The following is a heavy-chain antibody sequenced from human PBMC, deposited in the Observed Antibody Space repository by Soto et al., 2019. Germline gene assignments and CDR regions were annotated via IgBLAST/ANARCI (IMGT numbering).Heavy chain of an antibody. J-gene: IGHJ6*02. D-gene: IGHD3-10*01. CDR3: AIGGGTMVRGVIKDYYYGMDV. Sequence: QVQLVESGGGVVQPGRSLRLSCAASGFTFSSYGMHWVRQAPGKGLEWVAVISYDGSNKYYADSVKGRFTISRDNSKNTLCRQMNSLRAEDTAVYYCAIGGGTMVRGVIKDYYYGMDVWGQGTTVTVSS. V-gene: IGHV3-30*03. CDR1: GFTFSSYG. CDR2: ISYDGSNK.